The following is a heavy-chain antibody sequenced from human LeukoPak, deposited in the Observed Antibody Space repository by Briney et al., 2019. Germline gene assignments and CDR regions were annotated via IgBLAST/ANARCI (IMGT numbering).Heavy chain of an antibody. V-gene: IGHV1-69*04. CDR3: ARGSITMVRGVTPADY. CDR2: IIPILGIA. Sequence: ASVKVSCKASGGTFSSYAISWVRQAPGQGLEWMGRIIPILGIANYAQKFQGRVTITAGKSTSTAYMELSSLRSEDTAVYYCARGSITMVRGVTPADYWGQGTLVTVSS. J-gene: IGHJ4*02. D-gene: IGHD3-10*01. CDR1: GGTFSSYA.